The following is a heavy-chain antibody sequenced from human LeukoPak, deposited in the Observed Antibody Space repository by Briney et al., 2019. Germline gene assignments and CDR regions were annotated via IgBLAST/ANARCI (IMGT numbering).Heavy chain of an antibody. CDR1: GYTFTGYY. V-gene: IGHV1-2*02. CDR3: AAGTTGTTWIDY. Sequence: ASVKVSCKASGYTFTGYYMHWVRQAPGQGLEWMGWINPNRGGTNYAQKFQGRVTMTRDTSISTAYMELSRLRSDDTAVYYCAAGTTGTTWIDYWGQGTLVTVSS. CDR2: INPNRGGT. D-gene: IGHD1-1*01. J-gene: IGHJ4*01.